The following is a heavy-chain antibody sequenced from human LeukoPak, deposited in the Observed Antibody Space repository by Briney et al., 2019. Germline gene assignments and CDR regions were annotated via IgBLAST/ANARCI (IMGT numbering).Heavy chain of an antibody. V-gene: IGHV3-43D*03. Sequence: GGSLRLSCAASGFTFDDYAMHWVRQAPGKGLEWFSLISWDGGSTYYADSVKGRFTISRDNSKNSLYLQMNSLRAEDTALYYCAKGGSYGLSFLDYWGQGTLVTVSS. CDR3: AKGGSYGLSFLDY. J-gene: IGHJ4*02. CDR1: GFTFDDYA. CDR2: ISWDGGST. D-gene: IGHD5-18*01.